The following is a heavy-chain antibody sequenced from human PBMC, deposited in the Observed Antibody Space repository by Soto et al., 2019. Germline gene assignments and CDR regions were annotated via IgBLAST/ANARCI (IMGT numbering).Heavy chain of an antibody. CDR1: GYSFTSYW. Sequence: GESLKISCKGSGYSFTSYWISWVRQMPGKGLEWMGRIDPSDSYTNYSPSFQGHVTISADKSISTACLQWSSLKASDTAMYYCARRHAADYYYGMDVWGQGTTVTVPS. CDR3: ARRHAADYYYGMDV. V-gene: IGHV5-10-1*01. CDR2: IDPSDSYT. J-gene: IGHJ6*02. D-gene: IGHD6-13*01.